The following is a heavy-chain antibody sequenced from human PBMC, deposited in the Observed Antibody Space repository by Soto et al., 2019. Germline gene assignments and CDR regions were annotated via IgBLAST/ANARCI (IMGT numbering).Heavy chain of an antibody. CDR1: GFTFDDYA. Sequence: EVQLVESGGGLVQPGRSLRLSCAASGFTFDDYAMHWVRQAPGKGLEWVSSISSSSSYIYYADSVKGRFTISRDNAKNSLYLQMNSLRAEDTAVYYCASLWQLTNWRYYYYGMDVWGQGTTVTVSS. CDR2: ISSSSSYI. J-gene: IGHJ6*02. V-gene: IGHV3-21*01. CDR3: ASLWQLTNWRYYYYGMDV. D-gene: IGHD6-6*01.